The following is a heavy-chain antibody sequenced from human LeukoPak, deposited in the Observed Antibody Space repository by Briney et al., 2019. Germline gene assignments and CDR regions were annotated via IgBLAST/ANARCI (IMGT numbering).Heavy chain of an antibody. Sequence: GGSLRLSCAASGFTFSSSAMSWVRQAPGKGLEWVSTISGSDSSTHYADSVKGRFTISRDNAKNSLYLQMNSLRAEDTAVYYCARDPSYDSSGYSDYWGQGTLVTVSS. CDR1: GFTFSSSA. J-gene: IGHJ4*02. CDR3: ARDPSYDSSGYSDY. V-gene: IGHV3-23*01. CDR2: ISGSDSST. D-gene: IGHD3-22*01.